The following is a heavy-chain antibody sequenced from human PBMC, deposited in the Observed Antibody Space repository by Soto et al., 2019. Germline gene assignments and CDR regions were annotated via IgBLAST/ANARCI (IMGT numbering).Heavy chain of an antibody. V-gene: IGHV1-69*19. CDR1: VGTFNTYA. Sequence: QVQLVQSGGEMKKPGSSVKVSCQSSVGTFNTYAMNWVRQAPGQGPEWMGDISPMFGAAKYAPKFQGRPTITADESTRTSYMQLSSWPSDATPLYFWAREPQVHAPAFAYWGHGTLVPVSS. CDR2: ISPMFGAA. D-gene: IGHD3-10*01. J-gene: IGHJ4*01. CDR3: AREPQVHAPAFAY.